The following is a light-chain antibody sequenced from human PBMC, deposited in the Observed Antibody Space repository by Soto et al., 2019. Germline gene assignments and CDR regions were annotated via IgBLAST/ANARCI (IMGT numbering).Light chain of an antibody. Sequence: QSALTQPASVSGSPGQSITISCTGTRIDVGGYQYVSWYQQHPDKAPKLMIYEVTNLPSGVSNRFSWSKSGTTSSLTIYGLPAEDEADYYGSSYTSRSTVVFGGGTKLTVL. CDR2: EVT. J-gene: IGLJ2*01. V-gene: IGLV2-14*01. CDR3: SSYTSRSTVV. CDR1: RIDVGGYQY.